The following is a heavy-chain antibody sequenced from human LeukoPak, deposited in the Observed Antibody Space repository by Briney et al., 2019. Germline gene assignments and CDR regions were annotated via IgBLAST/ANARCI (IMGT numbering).Heavy chain of an antibody. J-gene: IGHJ5*02. CDR3: ARGERTRKYIVVVPAARGGAWFDP. CDR2: INHSGST. Sequence: SETLSLTCAVYGGSFSGYYWSWIRQPPGKGLEWIGEINHSGSTNSNPSLKSRVTISVDTSKNQFSLKLSSVTAADTAVYYCARGERTRKYIVVVPAARGGAWFDPWGQGTLVTVSS. CDR1: GGSFSGYY. D-gene: IGHD2-2*01. V-gene: IGHV4-34*01.